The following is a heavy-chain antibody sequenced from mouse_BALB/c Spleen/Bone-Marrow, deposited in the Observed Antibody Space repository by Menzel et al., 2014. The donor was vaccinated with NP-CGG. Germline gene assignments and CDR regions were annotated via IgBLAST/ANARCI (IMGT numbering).Heavy chain of an antibody. D-gene: IGHD2-14*01. J-gene: IGHJ3*01. CDR2: IHPSGSET. V-gene: IGHV1-61*01. CDR3: ARSDNYRYDRAWFAY. Sequence: QVQLKESGAELVRPGASVKLSCKASGYSFTSYWMNWVKQRPGQGLEWIGMIHPSGSETRLNQKFKDKATLTVDKSSSTAYMQLSSPTSEDSAVYYCARSDNYRYDRAWFAYWGQGTLVTVSA. CDR1: GYSFTSYW.